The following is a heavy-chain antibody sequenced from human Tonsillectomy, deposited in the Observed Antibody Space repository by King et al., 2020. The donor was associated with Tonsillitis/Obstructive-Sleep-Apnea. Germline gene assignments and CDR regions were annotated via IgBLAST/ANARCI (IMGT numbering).Heavy chain of an antibody. D-gene: IGHD1-14*01. Sequence: QLVQSGGGVVQPGRSLRLSCAASGFSFSTYAMHWVRQAPGKGPEWLAVISSDGNRKYYADSMKGRFTISRDNSKNTLYLQLSSLGTEDTAVYSCAKETGRMGAFDIWGQGPMVTVSS. V-gene: IGHV3-30*18. J-gene: IGHJ3*02. CDR1: GFSFSTYA. CDR3: AKETGRMGAFDI. CDR2: ISSDGNRK.